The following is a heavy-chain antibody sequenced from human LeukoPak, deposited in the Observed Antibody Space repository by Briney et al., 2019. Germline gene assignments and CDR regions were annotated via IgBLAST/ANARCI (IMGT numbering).Heavy chain of an antibody. D-gene: IGHD3-22*01. Sequence: SETLSLTYAVYGGSFSGYYWSWIRQPPGKGLEWIGEINHSGSTNYNPSLKSRVTISVDTSKNQFSLKLSSVTAAGTAVYYCAREAWHYYDSSIDYWGQGTLVTVST. CDR3: AREAWHYYDSSIDY. CDR1: GGSFSGYY. V-gene: IGHV4-34*01. J-gene: IGHJ4*02. CDR2: INHSGST.